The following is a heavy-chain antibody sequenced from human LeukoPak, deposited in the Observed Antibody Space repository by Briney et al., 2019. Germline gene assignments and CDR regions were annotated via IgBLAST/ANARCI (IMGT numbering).Heavy chain of an antibody. CDR2: INHSGST. D-gene: IGHD3-22*01. V-gene: IGHV4-34*01. Sequence: SETLSLTCAVYGGSFSGYYWSWIRQPPGKGLEWIGEINHSGSTNYNPSLKSRVTISVDTSKNQFSLKLSSVTAADTAVYYCARGRVVITTRYFDYWGQGTLVTVSS. CDR3: ARGRVVITTRYFDY. J-gene: IGHJ4*02. CDR1: GGSFSGYY.